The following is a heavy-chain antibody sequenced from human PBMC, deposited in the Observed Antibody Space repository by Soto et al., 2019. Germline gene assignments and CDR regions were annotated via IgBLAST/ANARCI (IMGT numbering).Heavy chain of an antibody. J-gene: IGHJ6*02. CDR1: GDTDTNYV. D-gene: IGHD3-16*02. Sequence: SVTVSCKASGDTDTNYVISWVRQAPGQGLEWMGGIFPKFGTTYSAQKLQDRLTITADESTSTVHMQLSSLRLDDTAVYYCEAEMTFGKLSVVWGQGTTVTVSS. V-gene: IGHV1-69*13. CDR3: EAEMTFGKLSVV. CDR2: IFPKFGTT.